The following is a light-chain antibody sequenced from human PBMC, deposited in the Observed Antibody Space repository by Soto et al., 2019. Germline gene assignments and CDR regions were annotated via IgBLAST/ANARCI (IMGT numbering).Light chain of an antibody. V-gene: IGKV3-11*01. Sequence: ESVLTQSPATLSLSPGERATLSCRASPSVSNSLAWYQHKPGQAPRLLIYDASNRATGVPTRFSGSGSGTDFTLTISSLEPGDFAVYYCQQRNKWPPVTFGGGTKVDIK. CDR1: PSVSNS. CDR2: DAS. J-gene: IGKJ4*01. CDR3: QQRNKWPPVT.